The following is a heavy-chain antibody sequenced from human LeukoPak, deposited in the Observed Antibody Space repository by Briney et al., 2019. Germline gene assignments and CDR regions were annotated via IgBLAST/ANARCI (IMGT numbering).Heavy chain of an antibody. CDR3: VRRSNRLGSPLRD. D-gene: IGHD7-27*01. CDR1: GGYFSGNH. V-gene: IGHV4-34*01. Sequence: SSETLSLTCAVYGGYFSGNHWTWIRQLPGKGLEWIGEINYSGNIKYNPSLKSRVTISADTSKNQFSLKLISVTVADTAVYYCVRRSNRLGSPLRDWGQGTLVTVSS. J-gene: IGHJ4*02. CDR2: INYSGNI.